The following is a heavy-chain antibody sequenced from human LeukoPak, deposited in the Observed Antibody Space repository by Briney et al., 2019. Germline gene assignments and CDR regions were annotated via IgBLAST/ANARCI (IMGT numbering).Heavy chain of an antibody. CDR1: GYTFTSYA. CDR3: ARDRRDYYDSSGYSDY. J-gene: IGHJ4*02. CDR2: INTNTGNP. V-gene: IGHV7-4-1*02. D-gene: IGHD3-22*01. Sequence: ASVKVSCKASGYTFTSYAMNWVRQAPGQGLEWMRWINTNTGNPTYAQGFTGRFVFSLDTSVSTAYLQISSLKAEDTAVYYCARDRRDYYDSSGYSDYWGQGTLVTVSS.